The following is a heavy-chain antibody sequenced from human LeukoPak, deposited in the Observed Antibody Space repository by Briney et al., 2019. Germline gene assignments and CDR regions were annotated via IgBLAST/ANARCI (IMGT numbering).Heavy chain of an antibody. Sequence: SGRSLRLSCAASGFTFSNYAMHWVRQAPGKGLEWVAAMSYDGSDKYSADSVKGRFAISRDNSKNTLYLQMNSLRAEDTAVYYCVPEHTGGFFDYGGKGPRFPVSS. CDR2: MSYDGSDK. V-gene: IGHV3-30*09. CDR1: GFTFSNYA. CDR3: VPEHTGGFFDY. J-gene: IGHJ4*02. D-gene: IGHD4-23*01.